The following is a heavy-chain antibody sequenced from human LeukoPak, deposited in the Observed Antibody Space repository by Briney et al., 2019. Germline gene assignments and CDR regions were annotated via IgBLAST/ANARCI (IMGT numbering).Heavy chain of an antibody. V-gene: IGHV1-2*02. J-gene: IGHJ4*02. D-gene: IGHD4-17*01. CDR2: INPNSGGT. Sequence: ASVKVSCKASGYTFTGYYMHWVRQAPGQGLEWMGWINPNSGGTNYAQKFQGRVTMTRDTSISTAYMELSSLRSEDTAVYYCARGNKDYGDYARGLSDYWGQGTLVTVSS. CDR1: GYTFTGYY. CDR3: ARGNKDYGDYARGLSDY.